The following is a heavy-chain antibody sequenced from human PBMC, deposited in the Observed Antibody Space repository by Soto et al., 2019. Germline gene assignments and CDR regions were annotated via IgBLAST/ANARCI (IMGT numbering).Heavy chain of an antibody. CDR2: IIPIFGTA. Sequence: SVKVSCKASGGTFSSYAISWVRQAPGQGLEWMGGIIPIFGTANYAQKFQGRVTITADKSMSTAYMELSSLRSEDTAVYYCARGRLDYYGSGSSTAFGYWGQGTLVTVSS. CDR3: ARGRLDYYGSGSSTAFGY. V-gene: IGHV1-69*06. J-gene: IGHJ4*02. CDR1: GGTFSSYA. D-gene: IGHD3-10*01.